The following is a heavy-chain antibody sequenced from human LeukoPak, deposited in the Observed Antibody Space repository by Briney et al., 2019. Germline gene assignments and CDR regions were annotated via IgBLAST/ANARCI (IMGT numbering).Heavy chain of an antibody. D-gene: IGHD3-10*01. J-gene: IGHJ3*02. CDR3: ARDFYYYGSGSYDI. CDR1: GGSISSYY. CDR2: IYYSGST. Sequence: PSETLSLTCTVSGGSISSYYWSWIRQPPGKGLEWIGYIYYSGSTNYNPSLKSRVTISVDTFKNQFFLKLSSVTAADTAVYYCARDFYYYGSGSYDIWGQGTMVTVSS. V-gene: IGHV4-59*01.